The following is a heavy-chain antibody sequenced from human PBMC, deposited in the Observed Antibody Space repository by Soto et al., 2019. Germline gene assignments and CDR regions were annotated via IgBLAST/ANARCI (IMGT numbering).Heavy chain of an antibody. CDR3: TREDSIIIPAVADF. V-gene: IGHV3-21*01. CDR2: VSKSDYT. J-gene: IGHJ4*02. CDR1: GFTFPTYG. D-gene: IGHD6-19*01. Sequence: VGSLRLSCAVSGFTFPTYGINWVLQAPWKGLEWVSSVSKSDYTYYSDSVKGRFNISRDNAKNSVSLQMNNLRAEYTAVYYCTREDSIIIPAVADFWGKGSLVTVSS.